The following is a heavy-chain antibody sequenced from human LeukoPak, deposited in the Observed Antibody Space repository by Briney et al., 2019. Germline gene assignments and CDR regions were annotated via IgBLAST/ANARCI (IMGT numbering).Heavy chain of an antibody. CDR2: IKYYGSEK. J-gene: IGHJ4*02. CDR1: GFTFSNYW. V-gene: IGHV3-7*01. CDR3: ASALPADHFDF. Sequence: GGSLRLSXAASGFTFSNYWMNWVRQAPGKGLEWVANIKYYGSEKYYADSVRGRFTISRDNAKNSLYLQMNSLRAEDTAVYYCASALPADHFDFWGQGTLVTVSS.